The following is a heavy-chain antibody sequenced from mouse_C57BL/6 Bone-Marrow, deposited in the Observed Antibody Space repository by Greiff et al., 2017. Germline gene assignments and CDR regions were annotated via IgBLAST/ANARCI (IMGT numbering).Heavy chain of an antibody. CDR3: APIYYDYDDVLFAY. V-gene: IGHV1-80*01. J-gene: IGHJ3*01. CDR1: GYAFSSYW. CDR2: IYPGDGDT. D-gene: IGHD2-4*01. Sequence: VQLQQSGAELVKPGASVKISCKASGYAFSSYWMNWVKQRPGKGLEWIGQIYPGDGDTNYNGKFKGKATLTADKSSSTAYMQLSSLTSEDSAVYFCAPIYYDYDDVLFAYGGQGTLVTVSA.